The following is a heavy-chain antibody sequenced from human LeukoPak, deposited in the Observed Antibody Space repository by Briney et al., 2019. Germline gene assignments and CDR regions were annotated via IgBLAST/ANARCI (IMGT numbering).Heavy chain of an antibody. CDR3: AREGTAGTNLNWFDP. Sequence: PSETLSLTCTVSSGSISSSSYYWGWIRQPPGKGLEWIGSIYYSGSTYYNPSLKSRVTISVDTSKNQFSLKLSSVTAADTAVYYCAREGTAGTNLNWFDPWGQGTLVTVSS. CDR2: IYYSGST. V-gene: IGHV4-39*07. CDR1: SGSISSSSYY. D-gene: IGHD1-1*01. J-gene: IGHJ5*02.